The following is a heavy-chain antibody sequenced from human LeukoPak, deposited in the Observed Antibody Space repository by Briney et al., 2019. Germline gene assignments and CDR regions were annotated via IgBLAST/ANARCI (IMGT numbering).Heavy chain of an antibody. D-gene: IGHD6-19*01. Sequence: PGGSLRLSCAASGFTFSSYGMHWVRQAPGKGLEWVSAISGSGGSTYYADSVKGRFTISRDNSKNTLYLQMNSLRAEDTAVYYCAKDLQHGSIAVAKQKSVVVGAADYWGQGTLVTVSS. CDR3: AKDLQHGSIAVAKQKSVVVGAADY. J-gene: IGHJ4*02. CDR2: ISGSGGST. CDR1: GFTFSSYG. V-gene: IGHV3-23*01.